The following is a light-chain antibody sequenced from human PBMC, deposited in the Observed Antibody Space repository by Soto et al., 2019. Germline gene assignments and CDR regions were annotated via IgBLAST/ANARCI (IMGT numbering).Light chain of an antibody. CDR3: QHYSSAST. Sequence: DIQMTQSPSTLSASVGDRVTITCRASQSINNWLAWYQQKPGKAPKLLIYRASSLENGVPLRFSGRGSGTEFIFTITRLQPDDFATYSCQHYSSASTFGQGTKVEI. CDR1: QSINNW. CDR2: RAS. J-gene: IGKJ1*01. V-gene: IGKV1-5*03.